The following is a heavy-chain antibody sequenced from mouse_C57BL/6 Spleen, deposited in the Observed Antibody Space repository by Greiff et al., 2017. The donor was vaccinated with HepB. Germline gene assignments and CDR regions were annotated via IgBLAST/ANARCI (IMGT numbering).Heavy chain of an antibody. J-gene: IGHJ2*01. CDR1: GYTFTSYW. CDR2: IDPSDSYT. D-gene: IGHD2-3*01. V-gene: IGHV1-50*01. Sequence: VQLQQPGAELVKPGASVKLSCKASGYTFTSYWMQWVKQRPGQGLEWIGEIDPSDSYTNYNQKFKGKATLTVDTSSSTAYMQLSSLTSEDSAVYYCARSMGFDYWGQGTTLTVSS. CDR3: ARSMGFDY.